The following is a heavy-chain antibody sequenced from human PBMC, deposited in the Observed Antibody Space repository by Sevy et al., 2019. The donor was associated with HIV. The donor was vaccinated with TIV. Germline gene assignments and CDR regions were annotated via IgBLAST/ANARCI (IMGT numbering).Heavy chain of an antibody. CDR1: GFPFSNFA. V-gene: IGHV3-23*01. Sequence: GGSLRLSCAASGFPFSNFAMSWVRQAPGKGLEWVSTLIGGGSRTYYADSVTGRSIISRDNSRNTQYLQMNSLRAEETAIYYCAKRRVQSGLSGGGANYGMDVCGRGTTVTVSS. CDR2: LIGGGSRT. J-gene: IGHJ6*02. D-gene: IGHD2-8*02. CDR3: AKRRVQSGLSGGGANYGMDV.